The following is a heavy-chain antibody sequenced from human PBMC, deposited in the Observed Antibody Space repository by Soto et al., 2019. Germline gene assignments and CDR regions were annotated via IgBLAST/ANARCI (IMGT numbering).Heavy chain of an antibody. J-gene: IGHJ3*02. D-gene: IGHD3-9*01. CDR3: ARRCYDILTGYHCDAFDI. CDR1: GGSISSYY. Sequence: SETLSLTYTVSGGSISSYYWSWIRQPPGKGLEWIGYIYYSGSTNYNPSLKSRVTISVDTSKNQFSLKLSSVTAADTAVYYCARRCYDILTGYHCDAFDIWGQGTMVTVSS. V-gene: IGHV4-59*01. CDR2: IYYSGST.